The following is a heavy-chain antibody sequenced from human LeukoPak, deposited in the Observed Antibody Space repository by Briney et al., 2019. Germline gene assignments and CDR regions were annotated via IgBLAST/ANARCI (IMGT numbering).Heavy chain of an antibody. CDR3: AKDEAGASFFYFDY. D-gene: IGHD3-10*01. V-gene: IGHV3-20*04. J-gene: IGHJ4*02. CDR1: GFTFDDYG. CDR2: INWDGGST. Sequence: GSLRLSCAASGFTFDDYGMRWVRQAPGKGLEWVSGINWDGGSTGYADSVKGRFTISRDNAKNSLYLQMNSLRAEDTALYYCAKDEAGASFFYFDYWGQGTLVTVSS.